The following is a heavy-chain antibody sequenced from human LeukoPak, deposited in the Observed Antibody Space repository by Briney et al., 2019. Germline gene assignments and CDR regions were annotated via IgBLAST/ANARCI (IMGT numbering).Heavy chain of an antibody. J-gene: IGHJ4*02. V-gene: IGHV3-21*04. Sequence: GGSLRLSCAASGFTFSSYSMNWVRQAPGKGLEWVSSISSGNSYIYYAESVKGRFTISRDNAKNSLYLQMNSLRAEDMALYYCAKGLYGSGSYPDYWGQGTLVTVSS. D-gene: IGHD3-10*01. CDR1: GFTFSSYS. CDR3: AKGLYGSGSYPDY. CDR2: ISSGNSYI.